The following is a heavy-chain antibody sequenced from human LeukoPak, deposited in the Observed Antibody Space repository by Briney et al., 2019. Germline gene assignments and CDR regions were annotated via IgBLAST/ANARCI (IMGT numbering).Heavy chain of an antibody. CDR1: GFTFRDYY. D-gene: IGHD1-14*01. Sequence: GGSLRLSCAASGFTFRDYYMSWVRQAPGKGLEWVSVLYSDGNTKYADSVQGRFTISRDNSKNTLYLEMNSLSPDDTAVYYCARGVEPLAANTLAYWGQGTLVTVSS. CDR3: ARGVEPLAANTLAY. V-gene: IGHV3-53*01. J-gene: IGHJ4*02. CDR2: LYSDGNT.